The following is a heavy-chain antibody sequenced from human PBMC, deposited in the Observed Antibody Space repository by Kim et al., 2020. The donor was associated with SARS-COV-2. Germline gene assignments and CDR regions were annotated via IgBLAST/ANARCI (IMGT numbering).Heavy chain of an antibody. D-gene: IGHD2-21*02. CDR2: FYYTGTM. V-gene: IGHV4-39*01. Sequence: LSLTCTVSGGSFSTSSYYWDWIRQPPGKGLEWIGGFYYTGTMYFNPSLKSRVTISVDTSKKQFSLKLTSVTAADTAVYYCSRRSRGDGCPGSWGQGTLVT. CDR1: GGSFSTSSYY. CDR3: SRRSRGDGCPGS. J-gene: IGHJ5*02.